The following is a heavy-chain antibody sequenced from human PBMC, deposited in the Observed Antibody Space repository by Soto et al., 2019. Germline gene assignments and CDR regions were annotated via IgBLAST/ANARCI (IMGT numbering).Heavy chain of an antibody. V-gene: IGHV3-23*01. Sequence: FLRLSCAASGFTFSSYAMSWVRQAPGKGLEWVSTLTSTGGTYYADSVKGRFPISRDNSKNTLYLQMNNLRAEDTAVYYCAKDGDLYSGYFDYWGHGTLVTVSS. CDR3: AKDGDLYSGYFDY. CDR2: LTSTGGT. D-gene: IGHD3-10*01. J-gene: IGHJ4*01. CDR1: GFTFSSYA.